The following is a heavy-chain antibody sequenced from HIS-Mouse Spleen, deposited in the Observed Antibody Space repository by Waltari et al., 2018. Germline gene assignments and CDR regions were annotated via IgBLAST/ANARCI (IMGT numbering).Heavy chain of an antibody. J-gene: IGHJ2*01. Sequence: QLQLQESGPGLVKPSETVSLTCTAAGGSSSSSSYYWGWIRQPPGKGLEWIGSIYYSGSTYYNPSLKSRVTISVDTSKNQFSLKLSSVTAADTAVYYCAREIPYSSSWYDWYFDLWGRGTLVTVSS. D-gene: IGHD6-13*01. V-gene: IGHV4-39*07. CDR2: IYYSGST. CDR3: AREIPYSSSWYDWYFDL. CDR1: GGSSSSSSYY.